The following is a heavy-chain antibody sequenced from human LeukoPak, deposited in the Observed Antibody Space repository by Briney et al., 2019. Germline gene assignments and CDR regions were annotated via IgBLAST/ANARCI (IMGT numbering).Heavy chain of an antibody. CDR1: GFTFSSYS. CDR3: ARVASTVTTNAFDI. V-gene: IGHV3-21*01. J-gene: IGHJ3*02. D-gene: IGHD4-17*01. CDR2: ISSSSNYI. Sequence: GGSLRLSCAASGFTFSSYSMNWVRKAPGKGLEWVSSISSSSNYIYYADSVKGRFTISRDNAKNSLYLQMNSLRAEDTAVYYCARVASTVTTNAFDIWGQGTMVTVSS.